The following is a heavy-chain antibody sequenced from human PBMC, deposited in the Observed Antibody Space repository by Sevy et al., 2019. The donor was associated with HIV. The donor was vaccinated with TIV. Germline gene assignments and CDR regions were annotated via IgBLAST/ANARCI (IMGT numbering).Heavy chain of an antibody. D-gene: IGHD3-3*01. J-gene: IGHJ4*02. Sequence: SETLSLTCSVSGASISRSYWWTWVRQSPGKGLEWIGEVYHSGTTNYNPSLKSRVSISVDTSKNQFSLKLTSVTAVDTAIYFWARKHQYSDFWPHFFDYWGQGTLVTVSS. V-gene: IGHV4-4*02. CDR3: ARKHQYSDFWPHFFDY. CDR2: VYHSGTT. CDR1: GASISRSYW.